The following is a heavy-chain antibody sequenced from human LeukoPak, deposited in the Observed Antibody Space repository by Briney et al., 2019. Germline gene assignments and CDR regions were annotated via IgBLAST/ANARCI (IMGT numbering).Heavy chain of an antibody. Sequence: PSETLSLTXAVSGYSITSGYYWAWIRKPPGKGLEWIGNIYHSGSTYYNASLKSRVTISVDTSKNQFSLKLSSVTAADTAVYYCARRYSNYFFDYWGQGTLVTVSS. V-gene: IGHV4-38-2*01. CDR1: GYSITSGYY. D-gene: IGHD4-11*01. CDR3: ARRYSNYFFDY. J-gene: IGHJ4*02. CDR2: IYHSGST.